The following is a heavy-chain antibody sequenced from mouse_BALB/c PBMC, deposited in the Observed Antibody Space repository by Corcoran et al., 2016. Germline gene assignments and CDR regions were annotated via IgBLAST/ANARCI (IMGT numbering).Heavy chain of an antibody. J-gene: IGHJ4*01. D-gene: IGHD1-1*01. V-gene: IGHV8-12*01. Sequence: QVTLKESGPGILQPSQTLSLTCSFSGFLLSTSGMGVSWIRQTSGKGLEWMAHIYWDDDKRYNPSLKSRLTISKDTSSNQVFLKITSVDTTDIATYYCGRRCTTVVGAMDYLGQGTSVTVSS. CDR1: GFLLSTSGMG. CDR3: GRRCTTVVGAMDY. CDR2: IYWDDDK.